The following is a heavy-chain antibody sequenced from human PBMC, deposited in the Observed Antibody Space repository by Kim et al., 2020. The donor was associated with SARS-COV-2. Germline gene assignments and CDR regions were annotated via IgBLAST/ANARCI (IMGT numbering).Heavy chain of an antibody. CDR3: ARGQGYCSGGSCYGDY. Sequence: SETLSLTCAVYGGSFSGYYWSWIRQPPGKGLEWIGEINHSGSTNYNPSLKSRVTISVDTSKNQFSLKLSSVTAADTAVYYCARGQGYCSGGSCYGDYWG. CDR1: GGSFSGYY. D-gene: IGHD2-15*01. CDR2: INHSGST. V-gene: IGHV4-34*01. J-gene: IGHJ4*03.